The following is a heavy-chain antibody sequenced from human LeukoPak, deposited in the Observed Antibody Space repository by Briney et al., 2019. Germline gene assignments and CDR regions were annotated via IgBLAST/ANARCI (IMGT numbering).Heavy chain of an antibody. CDR3: ARVGAGAFDV. D-gene: IGHD4/OR15-4a*01. J-gene: IGHJ3*01. CDR2: IYYSGST. V-gene: IGHV4-59*01. CDR1: GGXISTYY. Sequence: PSETLSLTCTVSGGXISTYYWSWIRQRPGKGLEWIAYIYYSGSTNCNPSLKSRVTMSVDTSKNQFSLKLSSVTAADTAVYYCARVGAGAFDVWGQGTMVTVSS.